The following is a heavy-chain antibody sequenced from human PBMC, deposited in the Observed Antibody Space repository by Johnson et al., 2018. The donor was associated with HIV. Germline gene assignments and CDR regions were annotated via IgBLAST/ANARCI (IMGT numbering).Heavy chain of an antibody. D-gene: IGHD3-9*01. CDR3: ARDRPRITICGLVRRLRKLRDGDDAFDI. CDR1: GFSLSTYA. V-gene: IGHV3-64*01. Sequence: VQLVESGGGLVQPGGSLRLSCRASGFSLSTYAMHWVRQAPGKGLEHVSGISSNGGSTEYVNSVKGRFTISRDNSKNTLYLQMSNLRTEETAVYYCARDRPRITICGLVRRLRKLRDGDDAFDIWGQGTMVTVSS. J-gene: IGHJ3*02. CDR2: ISSNGGST.